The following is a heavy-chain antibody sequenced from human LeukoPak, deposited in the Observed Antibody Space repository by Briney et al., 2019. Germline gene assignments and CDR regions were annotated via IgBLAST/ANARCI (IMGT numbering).Heavy chain of an antibody. CDR3: ARDDNLIHLGAVFDY. CDR2: ISATGNTI. D-gene: IGHD5-18*01. J-gene: IGHJ4*02. V-gene: IGHV3-48*03. CDR1: GFTFSSYE. Sequence: GGSLRLSCAASGFTFSSYEMNWVRQAPGKGLEWVSYISATGNTIFYADSVKGRFTVSRDNAKNSLYLQMSSLRAEDTAVYYCARDDNLIHLGAVFDYWGQGSLVTVSS.